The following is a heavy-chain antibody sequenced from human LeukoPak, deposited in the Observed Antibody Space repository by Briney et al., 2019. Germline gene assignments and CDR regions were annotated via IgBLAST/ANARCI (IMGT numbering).Heavy chain of an antibody. V-gene: IGHV4-39*02. CDR1: GGSISSSSYY. J-gene: IGHJ4*02. D-gene: IGHD3-9*01. CDR3: TRGSYDVLTGRSTLGEY. CDR2: IYYSGST. Sequence: SETLSLTCTVSGGSISSSSYYWGWIRQSPGKGLEWIGNIYYSGSTYYNSSLKSRVTISIDTSKNHFSLRLTSVTASDTAVYFCTRGSYDVLTGRSTLGEYWGQGTLVAVSS.